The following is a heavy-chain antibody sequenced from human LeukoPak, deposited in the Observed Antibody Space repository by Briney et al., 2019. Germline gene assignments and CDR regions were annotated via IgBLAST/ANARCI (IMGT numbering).Heavy chain of an antibody. CDR2: INPNSGGT. V-gene: IGHV1-2*02. Sequence: EASVKVSCKASGYTFTGYYMHWLRQAPGQGLEWMGWINPNSGGTNYAQKFQGRITMTRDTSISTAYMELSRLRSDDTAVYYCARGKVATIVYWGQGTLVTVSS. D-gene: IGHD5-12*01. J-gene: IGHJ4*02. CDR1: GYTFTGYY. CDR3: ARGKVATIVY.